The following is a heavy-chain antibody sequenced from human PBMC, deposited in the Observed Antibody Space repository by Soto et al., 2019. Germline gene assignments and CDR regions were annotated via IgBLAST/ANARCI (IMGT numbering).Heavy chain of an antibody. CDR2: ISYDGSNK. CDR3: AKDFGEYYYDSSGYDY. D-gene: IGHD3-22*01. Sequence: QVQLVESGGGVVQPGRSLRLSCAASGFTFSSYGMHWVRQAPGKGLEWVAVISYDGSNKYYADSVKGRFTISRDNSKNTLYLRMNSLRAEDTAVYYCAKDFGEYYYDSSGYDYWGQGTLVTVSS. J-gene: IGHJ4*02. CDR1: GFTFSSYG. V-gene: IGHV3-30*18.